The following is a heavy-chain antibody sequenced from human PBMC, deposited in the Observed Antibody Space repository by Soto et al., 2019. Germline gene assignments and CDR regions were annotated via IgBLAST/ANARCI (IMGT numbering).Heavy chain of an antibody. Sequence: SVKVSCKSSVYTLTSYAMHLVRQAPGQSLEWMGWINAGNGNTKYSQKFQGRVTITRDTSASTAYMELSSLRSEDTAVYYCARDRDYDFWSGYYSRWFDPWGQGTLVTVSS. D-gene: IGHD3-3*01. CDR1: VYTLTSYA. V-gene: IGHV1-3*01. CDR2: INAGNGNT. CDR3: ARDRDYDFWSGYYSRWFDP. J-gene: IGHJ5*02.